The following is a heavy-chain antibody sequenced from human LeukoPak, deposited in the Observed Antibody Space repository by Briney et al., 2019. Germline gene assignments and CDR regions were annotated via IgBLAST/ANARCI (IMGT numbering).Heavy chain of an antibody. CDR3: ARDITSGIAELGSRRSYMDV. CDR2: ISYDGSNK. Sequence: PGRSLRLSCAASGFTFSSYAMHWVRQAPGKGLEWVAVISYDGSNKYYADSVKGRFTISRDNSKNTLYLQMNSLRAEDTAVYYCARDITSGIAELGSRRSYMDVWGKGTTVTVSS. D-gene: IGHD6-13*01. J-gene: IGHJ6*03. V-gene: IGHV3-30*01. CDR1: GFTFSSYA.